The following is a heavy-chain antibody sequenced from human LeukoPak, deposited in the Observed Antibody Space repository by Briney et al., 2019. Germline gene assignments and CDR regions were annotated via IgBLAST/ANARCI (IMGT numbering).Heavy chain of an antibody. Sequence: GGSLRLSCAASGFTFSNYGMHWVRQAPGKGLEWVALISYDGSNEYYADSVKGRFTISRDNSKNTLYLQMNSLRAEDTAVYYCARVDESSSSPFFDYWGQGTLVTVSS. CDR3: ARVDESSSSPFFDY. CDR1: GFTFSNYG. V-gene: IGHV3-30*03. D-gene: IGHD6-6*01. CDR2: ISYDGSNE. J-gene: IGHJ4*02.